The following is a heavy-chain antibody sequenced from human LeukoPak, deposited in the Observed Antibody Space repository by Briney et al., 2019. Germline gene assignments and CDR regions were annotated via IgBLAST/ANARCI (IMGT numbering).Heavy chain of an antibody. J-gene: IGHJ6*03. V-gene: IGHV1-46*01. CDR3: ARAGRASTWYGVVTPTPSYYYYNLDF. CDR2: INPSGGST. D-gene: IGHD6-13*01. CDR1: GYTFTSYY. Sequence: ASVKVSCKASGYTFTSYYMHWVRQAPGQGLEWMGIINPSGGSTSYAQKFQGRVTMTRDMSTSTVYMELSSLRSEDTAVYYCARAGRASTWYGVVTPTPSYYYYNLDFWAKGTRVTVS.